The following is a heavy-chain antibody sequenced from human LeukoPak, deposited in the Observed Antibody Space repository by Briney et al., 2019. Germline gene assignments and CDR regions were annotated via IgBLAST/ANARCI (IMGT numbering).Heavy chain of an antibody. Sequence: GGSLRLSCAASGFTFSSYGMHWVRQAPGKGLEWVAAIWYDGSNKYYADSVKGRFTISRDNSKNTLYLQMNSLRAEDTAVYYCARGPVVTPYYFDYWGQGTLVTVSS. D-gene: IGHD3-22*01. V-gene: IGHV3-33*01. CDR3: ARGPVVTPYYFDY. CDR2: IWYDGSNK. J-gene: IGHJ4*02. CDR1: GFTFSSYG.